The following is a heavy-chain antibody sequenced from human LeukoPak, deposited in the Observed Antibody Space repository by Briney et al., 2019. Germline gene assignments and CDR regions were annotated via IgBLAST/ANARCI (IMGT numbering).Heavy chain of an antibody. Sequence: EQSLQISCKGSGYSFSNYWIGWVRQMPGKGLEWMGIIYPGDSETRYRPSFQGQVTISADKSVTTAYLQWSSLKASDTAMYYCARLYAEGPADGWGQETSVTVSS. D-gene: IGHD2-8*01. CDR1: GYSFSNYW. J-gene: IGHJ3*01. CDR3: ARLYAEGPADG. CDR2: IYPGDSET. V-gene: IGHV5-51*01.